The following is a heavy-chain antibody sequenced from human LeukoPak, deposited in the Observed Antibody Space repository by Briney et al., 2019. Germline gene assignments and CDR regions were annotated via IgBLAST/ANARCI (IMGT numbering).Heavy chain of an antibody. J-gene: IGHJ6*02. CDR1: GGSISSISSNSYH. D-gene: IGHD4-23*01. CDR3: AREMGVVTAHGIDV. CDR2: IYYSGST. Sequence: SETLSLTCIVSGGSISSISSNSYHWGWIRQPPGKGLEWIGSIYYSGSTYYNPSLKSRVTISVDTSKNQFSLKLSSVTAADTALYYCAREMGVVTAHGIDVWGQGTTVTVSS. V-gene: IGHV4-39*02.